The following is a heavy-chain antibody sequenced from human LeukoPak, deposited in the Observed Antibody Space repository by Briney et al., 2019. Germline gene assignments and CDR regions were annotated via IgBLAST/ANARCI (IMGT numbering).Heavy chain of an antibody. V-gene: IGHV3-64*01. CDR3: ATLPLQGFDY. CDR1: GFTFSSYA. CDR2: ISSNGGST. Sequence: PGGSLRLSCAASGFTFSSYAMHWVRQAPGKGLEYVSAISSNGGSTYYANSVKGRFTISRDNSKSTLHLQMGSLRAEDMAVYYCATLPLQGFDYWGQGTLVTVSS. J-gene: IGHJ4*02.